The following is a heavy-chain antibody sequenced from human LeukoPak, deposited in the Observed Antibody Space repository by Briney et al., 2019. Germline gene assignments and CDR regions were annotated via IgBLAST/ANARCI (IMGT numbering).Heavy chain of an antibody. V-gene: IGHV3-30*02. CDR1: GFTFSSYG. D-gene: IGHD5-24*01. J-gene: IGHJ4*02. CDR3: ANSRRDGYNILESDY. CDR2: IRYDGSNK. Sequence: GGSLRLSCAASGFTFSSYGMHWVRQAPGKGLEWVAFIRYDGSNKYYADSVKGRFTISRDNSKNTLYLQMNSLRAEDTAVYYCANSRRDGYNILESDYWGQGTLVTVSS.